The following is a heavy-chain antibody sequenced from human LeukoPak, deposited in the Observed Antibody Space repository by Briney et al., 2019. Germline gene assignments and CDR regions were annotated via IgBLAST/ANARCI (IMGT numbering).Heavy chain of an antibody. Sequence: GGSLRLSCEASGFTFSSYRMHWVRQGPGKGLEWLALIWCDGSNQDYADSVKGRFTISRDNSKTMLYLQMNSLRAEDTAVYYCARGYQDYDYWGQGTLVTVSS. D-gene: IGHD2-2*01. CDR3: ARGYQDYDY. CDR2: IWCDGSNQ. CDR1: GFTFSSYR. J-gene: IGHJ4*02. V-gene: IGHV3-33*01.